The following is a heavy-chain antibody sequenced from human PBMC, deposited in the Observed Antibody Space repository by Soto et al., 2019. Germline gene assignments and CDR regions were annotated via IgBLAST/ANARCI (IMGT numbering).Heavy chain of an antibody. CDR2: IDPSDSYT. Sequence: GESLKISCKGSGYSFTSYWISWVRQMPGKGLEWMGRIDPSDSYTNYSPSFQGHVTISADNSISTAYLQWSSLKASDTAMFYCARLGKAAAGTGYYYGMDVWGQGTTVTVSS. D-gene: IGHD6-13*01. V-gene: IGHV5-10-1*01. CDR1: GYSFTSYW. J-gene: IGHJ6*02. CDR3: ARLGKAAAGTGYYYGMDV.